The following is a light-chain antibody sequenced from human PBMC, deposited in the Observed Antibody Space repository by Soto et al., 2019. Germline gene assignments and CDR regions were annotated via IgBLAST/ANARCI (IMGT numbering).Light chain of an antibody. V-gene: IGKV3-20*01. CDR1: QSARSN. J-gene: IGKJ4*01. CDR2: GPS. Sequence: EFVLTQSPGTLSLSPGARATLSCRASQSARSNLAWYQLKSGQAPRLLIYGPSTAATGIPATLSGLGSGTDFPLTIGRLEPDDFAVYYWQQYGSSPLTFGGGTKVDIK. CDR3: QQYGSSPLT.